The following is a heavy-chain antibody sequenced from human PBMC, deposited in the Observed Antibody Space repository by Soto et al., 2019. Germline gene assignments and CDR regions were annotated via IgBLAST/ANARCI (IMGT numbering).Heavy chain of an antibody. J-gene: IGHJ3*02. CDR2: INAGNGNT. CDR1: GYTFTSYA. D-gene: IGHD3-9*01. CDR3: ARGYDILTGYYNAFDI. V-gene: IGHV1-3*01. Sequence: QVQLVQSGAEVQKPGASVKVSCKASGYTFTSYAMHWVRRAPGQRLEWMGWINAGNGNTKYSQKFQGRVTITRDTSASTAYMELSSLRSEDTAVYYCARGYDILTGYYNAFDIWGQGTMVTVSS.